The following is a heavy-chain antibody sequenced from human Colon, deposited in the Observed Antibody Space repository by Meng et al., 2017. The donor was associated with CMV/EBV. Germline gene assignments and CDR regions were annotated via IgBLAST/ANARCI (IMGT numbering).Heavy chain of an antibody. Sequence: YSKASGYTFSTYAMNWVRQAPGQGLEWMGWINTNTGNPTYAQGFTGRFVFSLDTSVSTAYLQINSLKAEDTAVYYCARGILATVDYWGQGTLVTVSS. CDR3: ARGILATVDY. J-gene: IGHJ4*02. V-gene: IGHV7-4-1*02. CDR2: INTNTGNP. CDR1: GYTFSTYA. D-gene: IGHD5-12*01.